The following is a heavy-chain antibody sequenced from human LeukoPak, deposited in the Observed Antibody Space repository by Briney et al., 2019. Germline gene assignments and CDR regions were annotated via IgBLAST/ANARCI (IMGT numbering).Heavy chain of an antibody. CDR1: GYTFTGYY. CDR3: ARDTYYYDSSGYQELDY. Sequence: ASVKVSCKASGYTFTGYYMHWVRQAPGQGLEWMGWINPNSGGTNYAQKLQGRVTMTTDTSTSTAYMELRSLRSDDTAVYYCARDTYYYDSSGYQELDYWGQGTLVTVSS. J-gene: IGHJ4*02. CDR2: INPNSGGT. V-gene: IGHV1-2*02. D-gene: IGHD3-22*01.